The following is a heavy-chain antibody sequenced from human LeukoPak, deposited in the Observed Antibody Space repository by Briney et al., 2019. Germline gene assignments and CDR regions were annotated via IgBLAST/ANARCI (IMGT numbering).Heavy chain of an antibody. D-gene: IGHD3-16*01. CDR3: GRALGAIHWPSWLGVDY. V-gene: IGHV1-18*01. Sequence: ASVKVSCKASGYTFNNYVVNWVRQAHGQGLEWMGLIDSKNGNTRYAQKVQGRVTMTTDTSTSTGFMELRSLRSGDTAVYYCGRALGAIHWPSWLGVDYWGQGTLVTVSS. CDR2: IDSKNGNT. CDR1: GYTFNNYV. J-gene: IGHJ4*02.